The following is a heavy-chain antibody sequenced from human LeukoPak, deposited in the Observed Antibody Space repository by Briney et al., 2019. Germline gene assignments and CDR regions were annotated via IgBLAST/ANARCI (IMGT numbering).Heavy chain of an antibody. CDR1: GGSFSGYY. Sequence: SETLSLTCAVYGGSFSGYYWSWIRQPPGKGLEWIGEINHSGSTNYNPSLKSRVTISVDTSKNQFSLKLSSVTAADTAVYYCAGRHIVVVVAAEFDYWGQGTLVTVSS. CDR3: AGRHIVVVVAAEFDY. V-gene: IGHV4-34*01. J-gene: IGHJ4*02. D-gene: IGHD2-15*01. CDR2: INHSGST.